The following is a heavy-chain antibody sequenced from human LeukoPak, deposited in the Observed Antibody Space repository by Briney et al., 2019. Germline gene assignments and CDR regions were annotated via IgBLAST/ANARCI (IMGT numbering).Heavy chain of an antibody. V-gene: IGHV4-34*01. CDR3: AKSGYYYDSSGWFPYYFDY. CDR2: INHSGST. D-gene: IGHD3-22*01. J-gene: IGHJ4*02. CDR1: GGSFSGYY. Sequence: ASETLSLTCAVYGGSFSGYYWSWIRQPPGKGLEWIGGINHSGSTNYNPSLKSRVTISVDTSKNQFSLKLSSVTAADTAVYYCAKSGYYYDSSGWFPYYFDYWGQGTLVTVSS.